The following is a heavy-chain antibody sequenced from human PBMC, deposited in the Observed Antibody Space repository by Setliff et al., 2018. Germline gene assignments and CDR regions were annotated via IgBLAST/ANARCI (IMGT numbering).Heavy chain of an antibody. D-gene: IGHD3-22*01. J-gene: IGHJ3*02. CDR3: ATTHYDSSGYYYLERSAFDI. CDR2: FDPEDGET. Sequence: ASVKVSCKVSGYTLTELSRHWVRQAPGKGLEWMGGFDPEDGETIYAQKFQGRVTMTEDTSTDTAYMKLSSLRSEDTAVYYCATTHYDSSGYYYLERSAFDIWGQGTMVTVSS. V-gene: IGHV1-24*01. CDR1: GYTLTELS.